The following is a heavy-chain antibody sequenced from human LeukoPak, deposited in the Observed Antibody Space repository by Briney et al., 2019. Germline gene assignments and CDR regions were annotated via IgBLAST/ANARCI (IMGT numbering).Heavy chain of an antibody. V-gene: IGHV3-30*04. Sequence: PGRFLRLSCAASGFTFSSYAMHWVRQAPGKGLEWVAVISYDGSNKYYADSVKGRFTISRDNSKNTLYLQMNSLRAEDTAVYYCARDGAAAGRLEILYWGQGTLVTVSS. CDR2: ISYDGSNK. J-gene: IGHJ4*02. CDR3: ARDGAAAGRLEILY. D-gene: IGHD6-13*01. CDR1: GFTFSSYA.